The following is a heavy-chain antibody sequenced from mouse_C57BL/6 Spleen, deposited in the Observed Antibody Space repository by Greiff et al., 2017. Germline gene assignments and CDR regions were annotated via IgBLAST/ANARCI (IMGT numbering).Heavy chain of an antibody. CDR1: GFTFSSYG. Sequence: EVQLVESGGDLVKPGGSLKLSCEASGFTFSSYGMSWVRQTPDKRLEWVATISSGGSYTYYPASVKGRFTLSRENAKNTLYLQMSRLKSEDTAIYYCARQRSTMITTEYYFDYWGQGTTLTVSS. CDR3: ARQRSTMITTEYYFDY. CDR2: ISSGGSYT. D-gene: IGHD2-4*01. V-gene: IGHV5-6*01. J-gene: IGHJ2*01.